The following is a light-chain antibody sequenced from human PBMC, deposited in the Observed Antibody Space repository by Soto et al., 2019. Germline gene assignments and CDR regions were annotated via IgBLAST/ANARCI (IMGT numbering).Light chain of an antibody. CDR3: QQYGRSHRWT. Sequence: IALTQSPGTLSLSPWERATLSCKAGQSVGSRFLACYQQKPGQAPRLLSSGTFSRATGIPDSFSGSGSGTALTLTIIRLEPADFAAYYCQQYGRSHRWTFGQGTKVDI. CDR1: QSVGSRF. V-gene: IGKV3-20*01. J-gene: IGKJ1*01. CDR2: GTF.